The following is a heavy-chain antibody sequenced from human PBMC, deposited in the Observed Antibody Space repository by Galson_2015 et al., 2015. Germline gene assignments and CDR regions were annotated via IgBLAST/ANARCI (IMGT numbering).Heavy chain of an antibody. V-gene: IGHV1-69*13. Sequence: SVKVSCKASGGTFSSYAISWVRQAPGQGLEWMGGIIPIFGTANYAQKFQGRVTITADESTSTAYMELSSLRSEDTAVYYCARAIQPTYDYIWGSSGYYYYMDVWGKGTTVTVSS. CDR1: GGTFSSYA. J-gene: IGHJ6*03. CDR3: ARAIQPTYDYIWGSSGYYYYMDV. CDR2: IIPIFGTA. D-gene: IGHD3-16*01.